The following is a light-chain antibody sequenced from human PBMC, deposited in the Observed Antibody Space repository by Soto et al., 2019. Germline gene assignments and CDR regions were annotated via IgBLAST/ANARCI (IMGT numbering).Light chain of an antibody. Sequence: EIVLTQSPGTMSLSPGDRATLSCRASQSVSSNYLAWYQQKPGQAPRLLIYGASSRATGIPDRFSGSGSGTDFTLTISRLEPEDLAVYYCQQYGSSPPITFGQGTRLEI. CDR3: QQYGSSPPIT. CDR1: QSVSSNY. V-gene: IGKV3-20*01. CDR2: GAS. J-gene: IGKJ5*01.